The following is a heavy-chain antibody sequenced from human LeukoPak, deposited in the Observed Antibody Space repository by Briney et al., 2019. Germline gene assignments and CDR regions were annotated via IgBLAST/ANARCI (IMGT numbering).Heavy chain of an antibody. J-gene: IGHJ4*02. V-gene: IGHV4-38-2*02. CDR3: ARDLLTMVRGVTGAIFDY. D-gene: IGHD3-10*01. CDR1: GYSISSGYY. Sequence: SETLSLTCTVSGYSISSGYYWGWIRQPPGKGLEWIGSMYHSGSTYYNPSLKSRVTISVDTSKNQFSLKLSSVTAADTAVCYCARDLLTMVRGVTGAIFDYWGQGTLVTVSS. CDR2: MYHSGST.